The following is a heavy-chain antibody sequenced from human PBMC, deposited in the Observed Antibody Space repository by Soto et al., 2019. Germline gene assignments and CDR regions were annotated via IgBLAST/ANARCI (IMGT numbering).Heavy chain of an antibody. CDR3: ARAGIIWYSASRAVDFDY. J-gene: IGHJ4*02. Sequence: QVQLVQSGAEVKKPGASVKVSCKASGYTFTGYYMHWVRQAPGQGLEWMGWINPNSGGTNYAQKFQGWVTMTRDSSISTAYMELSRLRSDDTAVYYCARAGIIWYSASRAVDFDYWGQGTLVTVSS. CDR1: GYTFTGYY. CDR2: INPNSGGT. D-gene: IGHD6-13*01. V-gene: IGHV1-2*04.